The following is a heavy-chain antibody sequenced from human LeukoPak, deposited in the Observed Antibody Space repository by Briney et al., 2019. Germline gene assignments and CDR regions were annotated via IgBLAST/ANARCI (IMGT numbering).Heavy chain of an antibody. CDR3: ARGLSYCSNGICPFDY. CDR2: IKQDGSEQ. Sequence: PAGSLRLSCAPSGFRFSSYWMAWVRQAPGKGLGWVGNIKQDGSEQYYVDSLQGRFTISRDNAKNSLYLQMNSLRVEDTAVYYCARGLSYCSNGICPFDYWGQGTLVTVSS. J-gene: IGHJ4*02. CDR1: GFRFSSYW. V-gene: IGHV3-7*01. D-gene: IGHD2-8*01.